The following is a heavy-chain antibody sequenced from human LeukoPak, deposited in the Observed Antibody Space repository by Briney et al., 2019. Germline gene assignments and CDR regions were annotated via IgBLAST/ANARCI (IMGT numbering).Heavy chain of an antibody. CDR1: GFIFDDYV. Sequence: GGSLRLSCEASGFIFDDYVMYWVRQPPGKGLEWVSGITWDGYKIDYVDSVKGRFTISRDNARNSLFLQMNRVRVEDTAFYYCVKGYSSSWSGHFDSWGQGTLVTVAS. D-gene: IGHD5-18*01. CDR2: ITWDGYKI. J-gene: IGHJ4*02. CDR3: VKGYSSSWSGHFDS. V-gene: IGHV3-9*01.